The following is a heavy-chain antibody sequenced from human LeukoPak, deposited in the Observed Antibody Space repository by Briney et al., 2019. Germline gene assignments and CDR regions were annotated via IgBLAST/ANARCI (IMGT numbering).Heavy chain of an antibody. Sequence: GGSLRLSCAASGFTFSSYNMNWVRQAPGKGLEWVSSLSSSSYIYYADSVKGRFTISRDNAKNSLYLQMDSLRAEDTAVYYCATLDYGAFDIWGQGTMVTVSS. CDR1: GFTFSSYN. D-gene: IGHD4-17*01. V-gene: IGHV3-21*01. CDR3: ATLDYGAFDI. J-gene: IGHJ3*02. CDR2: LSSSSYI.